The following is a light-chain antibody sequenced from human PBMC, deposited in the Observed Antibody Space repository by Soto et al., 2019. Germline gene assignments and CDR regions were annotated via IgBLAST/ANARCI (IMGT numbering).Light chain of an antibody. CDR1: SSDVGGYNY. Sequence: QSALTQSASVSGSPGQSITISCTGTSSDVGGYNYVSWYQQHPGKAPKLIIYDVSNRPSGVSTRFSGSKSGNTASLTISGLQAADEADYSCSSYTSTNSGVFGGGTKLTVL. V-gene: IGLV2-14*01. CDR2: DVS. J-gene: IGLJ3*02. CDR3: SSYTSTNSGV.